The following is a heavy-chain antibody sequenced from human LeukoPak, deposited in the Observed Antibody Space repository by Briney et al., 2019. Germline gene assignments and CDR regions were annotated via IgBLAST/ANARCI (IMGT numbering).Heavy chain of an antibody. J-gene: IGHJ4*02. Sequence: SVKVSCKASGYTFTGYYMHWVRQAPGQGLEWMGRIIPILGIANYAQKFQGRVTITADKSTSTAYMELSSLRSEDTAVYYCASLGGTHYDILTGYYMPDYWGQGTLVTVSS. V-gene: IGHV1-69*02. CDR2: IIPILGIA. CDR3: ASLGGTHYDILTGYYMPDY. CDR1: GYTFTGYY. D-gene: IGHD3-9*01.